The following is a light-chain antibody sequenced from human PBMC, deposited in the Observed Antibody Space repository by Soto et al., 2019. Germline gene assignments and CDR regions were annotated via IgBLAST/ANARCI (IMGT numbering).Light chain of an antibody. CDR2: ATS. Sequence: EIAMTQSPATLSVSPGERATLSCRASQSVSTNLAWYQQNPGQAPRLLIYATSTRATGIPDRFTGSGSGTEFTLTISSLQSEDFAVYHCQQYDNKPPITFGQGTRLEIK. V-gene: IGKV3-15*01. CDR1: QSVSTN. CDR3: QQYDNKPPIT. J-gene: IGKJ5*01.